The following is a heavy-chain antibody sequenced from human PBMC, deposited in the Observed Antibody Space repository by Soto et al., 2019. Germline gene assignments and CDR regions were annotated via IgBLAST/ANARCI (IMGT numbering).Heavy chain of an antibody. CDR1: GGSISSYY. D-gene: IGHD3-9*01. CDR3: ARDKEDWPGAFDI. CDR2: ISYSGST. J-gene: IGHJ3*02. V-gene: IGHV4-59*12. Sequence: QVQLQESGPGLVKPSETLSLTCTVSGGSISSYYWSWIRQPPGKGLEWIGYISYSGSTSYNPSLRSRVTISVDTSKNQFSLKLSSVTAADTAVYYCARDKEDWPGAFDIWGQGTMVTVSS.